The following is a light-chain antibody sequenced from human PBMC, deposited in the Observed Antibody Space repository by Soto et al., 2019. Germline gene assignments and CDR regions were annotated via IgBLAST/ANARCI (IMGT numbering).Light chain of an antibody. CDR1: QSVSNNY. J-gene: IGKJ1*01. Sequence: EIVLTQSPGTLSLSPWEIATLSCRASQSVSNNYLAWYQQKPGQAPRLLIYGASNRATGIPARFSGSGSGTDFTLTISGLEPEDFAVYYCQHRFSWPPAFGQGTKVDIK. V-gene: IGKV3-11*01. CDR3: QHRFSWPPA. CDR2: GAS.